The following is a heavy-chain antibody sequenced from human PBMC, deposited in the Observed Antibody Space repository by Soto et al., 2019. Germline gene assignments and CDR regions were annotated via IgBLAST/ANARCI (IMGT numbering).Heavy chain of an antibody. D-gene: IGHD3-10*01. Sequence: QVHLVQSGAEVKKPGASVKVSCKGSGYAFTTYGITWVRQAPGQGLEWMGWISAHNGNTNYAQKLQGRVTVTRETSTSAAYMELRCLGSEDTAVYYCARGRYGAYWGQGAVVTVSS. CDR2: ISAHNGNT. CDR1: GYAFTTYG. V-gene: IGHV1-18*01. J-gene: IGHJ4*02. CDR3: ARGRYGAY.